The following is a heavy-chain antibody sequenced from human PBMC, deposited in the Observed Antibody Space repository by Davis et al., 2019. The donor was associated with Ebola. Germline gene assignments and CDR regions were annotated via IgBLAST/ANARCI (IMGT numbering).Heavy chain of an antibody. CDR3: ARPTAFSRIDY. V-gene: IGHV4-39*01. Sequence: MPSETLSLTCTVSGGSISSSSYYWGWIRQPPGKGLEWIGSIYYSGSTYYNPSLTSRVTISVDTSKNQFSLKLSSVTAADTAIYYCARPTAFSRIDYWGQGSLVTVSS. J-gene: IGHJ4*02. CDR2: IYYSGST. CDR1: GGSISSSSYY. D-gene: IGHD4-17*01.